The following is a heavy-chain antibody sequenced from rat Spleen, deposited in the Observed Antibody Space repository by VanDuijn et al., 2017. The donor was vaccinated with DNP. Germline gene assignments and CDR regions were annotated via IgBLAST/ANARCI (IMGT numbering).Heavy chain of an antibody. CDR3: AKGGDYGSYWYFDF. CDR1: GFTFSDYA. Sequence: EVQLVESGGDLVQPGRSLKLSCAASGFTFSDYAMAWVRQAPTKGLEWVASISTSGEYTHYRDSVKGRFTISRDNAKDTQYLQMDSLRSEDTATYYCAKGGDYGSYWYFDFWGPGTMVTVSS. V-gene: IGHV5S13*01. J-gene: IGHJ1*01. CDR2: ISTSGEYT. D-gene: IGHD1-3*01.